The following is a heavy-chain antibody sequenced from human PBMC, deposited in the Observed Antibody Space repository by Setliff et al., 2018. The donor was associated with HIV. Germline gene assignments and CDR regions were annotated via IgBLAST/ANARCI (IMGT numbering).Heavy chain of an antibody. D-gene: IGHD3-10*01. J-gene: IGHJ3*02. Sequence: LRLSCTASGFTFGDDAMSWFRQAPGKGLEWVGFIRSKTYGGTTEYAVSVKGRFTISRDDSKSIAYLQMNSMKTEDTAVYYCTTSYGSGTYYRMGAFDIWGQGTMVTVSS. V-gene: IGHV3-49*03. CDR2: IRSKTYGGTT. CDR3: TTSYGSGTYYRMGAFDI. CDR1: GFTFGDDA.